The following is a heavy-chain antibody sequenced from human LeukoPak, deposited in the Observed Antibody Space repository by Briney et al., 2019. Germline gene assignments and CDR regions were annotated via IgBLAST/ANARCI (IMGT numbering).Heavy chain of an antibody. CDR1: GFTFSSYA. V-gene: IGHV4-34*01. D-gene: IGHD3-22*01. CDR3: ARHDRSGYYSYYFDY. CDR2: IYHSGST. Sequence: GSLRLSCAASGFTFSSYAMSWVRQAPGKGLEWIGEIYHSGSTNYNPSLKSRITISVDTSKNQFSLRLTSVTAADTAMYYCARHDRSGYYSYYFDYWGQGTLVTVSS. J-gene: IGHJ4*02.